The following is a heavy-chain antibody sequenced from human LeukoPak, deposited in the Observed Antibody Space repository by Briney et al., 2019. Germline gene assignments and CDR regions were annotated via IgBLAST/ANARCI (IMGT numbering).Heavy chain of an antibody. Sequence: GGSLRLSCAVSGFTFSTYSVHWVRQAPGKGLEWVSSISSSSSYMNYADSVKGRFTISRDNAENSLYLQMNSLRAEDTAAYYCARDRGKTSPYYYVDVWGKGTTVTVSS. V-gene: IGHV3-21*01. D-gene: IGHD4-23*01. CDR2: ISSSSSYM. CDR1: GFTFSTYS. CDR3: ARDRGKTSPYYYVDV. J-gene: IGHJ6*03.